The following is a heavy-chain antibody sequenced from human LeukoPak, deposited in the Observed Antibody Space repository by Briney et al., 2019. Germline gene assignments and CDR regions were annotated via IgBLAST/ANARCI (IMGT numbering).Heavy chain of an antibody. J-gene: IGHJ4*02. CDR3: ARVGWELLGPFDH. V-gene: IGHV4-39*07. D-gene: IGHD1-26*01. CDR1: GGSISSSSYY. CDR2: INHGGST. Sequence: SETLSLTCTVSGGSISSSSYYWGWIRQPPGKGLEWIGEINHGGSTNYNPSLKSRVTISVDTSQNQFSLRLSSVTAADTAVYYCARVGWELLGPFDHWGQGTLVTVSS.